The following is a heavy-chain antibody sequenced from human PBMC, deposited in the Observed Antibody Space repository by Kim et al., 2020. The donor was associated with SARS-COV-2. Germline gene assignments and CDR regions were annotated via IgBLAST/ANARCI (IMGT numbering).Heavy chain of an antibody. J-gene: IGHJ4*02. V-gene: IGHV1-69*13. CDR1: GGTFSSYA. Sequence: SVKVSCKASGGTFSSYAISWVRQAPGQGLEWMGGIIPIFGTANYAQKFQGRVTITADESTSTAYMELSSLRSEDTAVYYCATEGPRGRAYSSSWHGIDYWGQGTLVTVSS. CDR3: ATEGPRGRAYSSSWHGIDY. CDR2: IIPIFGTA. D-gene: IGHD6-13*01.